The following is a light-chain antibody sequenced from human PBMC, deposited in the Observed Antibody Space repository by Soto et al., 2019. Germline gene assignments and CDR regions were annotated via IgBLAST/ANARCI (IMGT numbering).Light chain of an antibody. V-gene: IGLV7-46*01. CDR3: LLSYSAAQV. Sequence: QAVVTQEPSLTVSPGGTVTLTCGSSTGAVTSAHYPYWFQQKPGQAPITLIYDTTNKHSWTPARFSGSLLGGKAALTLSGAQPEDEADYYCLLSYSAAQVFGPGTKLTVL. CDR2: DTT. CDR1: TGAVTSAHY. J-gene: IGLJ1*01.